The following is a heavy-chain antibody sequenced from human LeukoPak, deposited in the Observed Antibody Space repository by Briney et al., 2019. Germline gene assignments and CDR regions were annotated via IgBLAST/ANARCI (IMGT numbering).Heavy chain of an antibody. CDR2: IGTSSTTI. J-gene: IGHJ4*02. V-gene: IGHV3-48*01. CDR1: GFTFSSYT. CDR3: ARDLRRLYYFDY. Sequence: GGSLRLSCAASGFTFSSYTMNWVRQPPGKGLEWVSNIGTSSTTIYYADSVKGRFTISRDNAKNSLYLQMNSLRAEDTAVYYCARDLRRLYYFDYWGQGTLVTVSS.